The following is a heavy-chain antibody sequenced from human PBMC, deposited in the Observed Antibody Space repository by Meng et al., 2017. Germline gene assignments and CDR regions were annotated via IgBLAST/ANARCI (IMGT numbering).Heavy chain of an antibody. CDR3: ARDSEAADY. CDR1: GYTFTTYG. Sequence: QVQLVQSGSELKKPGASVRISCKASGYTFTTYGMNWVRQAPGQGLEWMGWINTNNGKPTYAQGLTGRFVFSLDTSVSTAYLQISSLKAEDTAVYYCARDSEAADYWGQGTLVTVSS. J-gene: IGHJ4*02. V-gene: IGHV7-4-1*02. D-gene: IGHD6-25*01. CDR2: INTNNGKP.